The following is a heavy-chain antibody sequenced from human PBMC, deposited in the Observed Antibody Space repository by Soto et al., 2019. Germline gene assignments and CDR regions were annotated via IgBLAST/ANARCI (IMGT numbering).Heavy chain of an antibody. CDR1: GGSFRGFY. Sequence: PWETRSLTCAVSGGSFRGFYWTWIRQSPGKGLEWLGDINHVGITNYNPSLKSRVSIPVDTSKNQFSLKLSSVTAADTAVYYCARGFWKAGFDYWVQGTLVTVSS. D-gene: IGHD3-3*01. CDR2: INHVGIT. J-gene: IGHJ4*02. CDR3: ARGFWKAGFDY. V-gene: IGHV4-34*01.